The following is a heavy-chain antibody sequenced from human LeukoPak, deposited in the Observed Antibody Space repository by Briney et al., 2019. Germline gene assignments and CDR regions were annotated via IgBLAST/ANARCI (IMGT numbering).Heavy chain of an antibody. CDR3: PKRRLDWLSLDY. CDR2: ISGSGGST. V-gene: IGHV3-23*01. CDR1: GFTFSSYA. J-gene: IGHJ4*02. Sequence: PGGSLRLSCAASGFTFSSYAMSWVRQAPGKGLEGVSVISGSGGSTYYADSVKGRFTISRDNYKNRLYLQMNSLRPDDTAVYYCPKRRLDWLSLDYWGQGPLVTLSS. D-gene: IGHD3-9*01.